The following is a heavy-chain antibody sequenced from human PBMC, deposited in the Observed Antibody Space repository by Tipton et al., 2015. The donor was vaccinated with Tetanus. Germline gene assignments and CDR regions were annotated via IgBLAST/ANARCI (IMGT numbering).Heavy chain of an antibody. J-gene: IGHJ4*02. CDR2: ISSSGSTI. Sequence: SLRLSCAASGFTFSSYEMNWVRQAPGKGLEWVSYISSSGSTIYYADSVKGRFTISRDNAKNSLYLQMNSLRAEDTAVYYCARVGIAVAGRDYWGQGTLVTVSS. CDR3: ARVGIAVAGRDY. CDR1: GFTFSSYE. V-gene: IGHV3-48*03. D-gene: IGHD6-19*01.